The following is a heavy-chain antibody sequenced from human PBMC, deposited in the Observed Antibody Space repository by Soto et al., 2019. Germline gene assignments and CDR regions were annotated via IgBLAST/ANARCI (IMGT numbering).Heavy chain of an antibody. V-gene: IGHV1-18*01. CDR1: GYTFTSYG. CDR3: ASRVGATRYYYYRMDF. D-gene: IGHD1-26*01. J-gene: IGHJ6*02. CDR2: ISAYNGNT. Sequence: ASVKVSCKASGYTFTSYGISWVRQAPGQGLEWMGWISAYNGNTNYAQKLQGRVTMTTDTSTSTAYMELRSLRSDDTAVYYCASRVGATRYYYYRMDFWGQGTTVTVSS.